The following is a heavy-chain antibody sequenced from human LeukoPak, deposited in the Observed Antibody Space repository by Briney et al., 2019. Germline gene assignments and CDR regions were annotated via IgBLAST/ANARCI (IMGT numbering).Heavy chain of an antibody. D-gene: IGHD2-8*01. J-gene: IGHJ4*02. CDR2: ITGNGGDT. V-gene: IGHV3-23*01. CDR1: GFTFSSYA. Sequence: PGGSLRLSCAASGFTFSSYAMSWVRQAPGKGLEWVSAITGNGGDTSYADSVKGRFTISRDNSKNTLYLQMNSLRAEDTAIYYCAKRMVFATSWVDYWGQGTLVTVSS. CDR3: AKRMVFATSWVDY.